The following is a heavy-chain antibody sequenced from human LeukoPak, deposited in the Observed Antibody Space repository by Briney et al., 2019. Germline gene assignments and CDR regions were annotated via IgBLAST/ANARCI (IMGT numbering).Heavy chain of an antibody. CDR3: ASPIAAAGPKNDAFDI. CDR1: GGTFSSYA. V-gene: IGHV1-69*13. D-gene: IGHD6-13*01. J-gene: IGHJ3*02. CDR2: IIPIFGTA. Sequence: ASVKVSCKAPGGTFSSYAISWVRQAPGQGLEWMGGIIPIFGTANYAQKFQGRVTITADESTSTAYMELSSLRSEDTAVYYCASPIAAAGPKNDAFDIWGQGTMVTVSS.